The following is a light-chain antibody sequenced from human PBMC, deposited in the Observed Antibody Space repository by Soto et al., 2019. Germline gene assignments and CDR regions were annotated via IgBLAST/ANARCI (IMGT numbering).Light chain of an antibody. J-gene: IGLJ1*01. CDR3: CAYSTSGTHV. CDR1: SSDVGSYDY. Sequence: QCALTQPASVSGSPGQSITFSCTGTSSDVGSYDYVSWHQQHPGKAPKLIIYDVNNRPSGVPSRFSGSKSGNTASLIISGLQTEDEADYYCCAYSTSGTHVFGTGTKVTVL. CDR2: DVN. V-gene: IGLV2-14*03.